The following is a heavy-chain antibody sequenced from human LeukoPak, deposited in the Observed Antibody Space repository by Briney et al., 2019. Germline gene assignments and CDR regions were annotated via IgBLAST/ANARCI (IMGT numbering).Heavy chain of an antibody. J-gene: IGHJ4*02. Sequence: GGSLRLPCAASGFTFSSYWMHWVRQAPGKGLEWVSRVNKDGTSTNYADSVKGRFTISRDNAKNTLYLQMNSLRAEDTAVYYCARGGTRSFDQWGQGTLVTVSS. CDR3: ARGGTRSFDQ. V-gene: IGHV3-74*01. CDR2: VNKDGTST. CDR1: GFTFSSYW.